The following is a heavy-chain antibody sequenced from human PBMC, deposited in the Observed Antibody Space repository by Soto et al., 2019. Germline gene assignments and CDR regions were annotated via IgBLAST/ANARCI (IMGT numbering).Heavy chain of an antibody. D-gene: IGHD6-13*01. Sequence: GGSLRLSCAASGFTFSSYGMHWVRQAPGKGLEWVAVISYDGSNKYYADSVKGRFTISRDNSKNTLYLQMNSLRAEDTAVYYCAKDVWGPRGSSWQTQYYYYGMDVWGQGTTVTVSS. V-gene: IGHV3-30*18. J-gene: IGHJ6*02. CDR2: ISYDGSNK. CDR3: AKDVWGPRGSSWQTQYYYYGMDV. CDR1: GFTFSSYG.